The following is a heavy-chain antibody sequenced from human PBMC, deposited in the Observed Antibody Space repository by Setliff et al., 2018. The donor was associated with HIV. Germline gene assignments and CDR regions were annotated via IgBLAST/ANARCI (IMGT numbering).Heavy chain of an antibody. V-gene: IGHV3-30*03. J-gene: IGHJ4*02. CDR1: GFTFSTHS. Sequence: PGGSLRLSCVASGFTFSTHSMSWVRQAPGKGLEWVAVISNDATQTYYADSVKGRFTISRDTSNNTLYLQMNSLRPEDTAVYYCVSRFLEWLFFWGQGTLVTVSS. D-gene: IGHD3-3*01. CDR3: VSRFLEWLFF. CDR2: ISNDATQT.